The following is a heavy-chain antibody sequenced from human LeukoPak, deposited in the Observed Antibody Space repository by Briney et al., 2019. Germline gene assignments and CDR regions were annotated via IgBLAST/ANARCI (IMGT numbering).Heavy chain of an antibody. V-gene: IGHV4-59*12. CDR2: FSYTGST. D-gene: IGHD6-19*01. Sequence: SETLSLTCTVSGASISSYSWGWIRQPPGKGLEWIGYFSYTGSTNYKSSLKGRVTISVDTSKNQFSLKLSSVTAADTAVYYCARDLWQWLPREYNWFDPWGQGTLVTVSS. J-gene: IGHJ5*02. CDR3: ARDLWQWLPREYNWFDP. CDR1: GASISSYS.